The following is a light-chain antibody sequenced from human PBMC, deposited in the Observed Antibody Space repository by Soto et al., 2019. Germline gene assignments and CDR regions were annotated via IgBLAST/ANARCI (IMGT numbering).Light chain of an antibody. V-gene: IGLV2-14*01. J-gene: IGLJ1*01. CDR1: SSDGGGYNY. Sequence: QSALTQPASVSGSPGQSITISCTGTSSDGGGYNYVSWYEQHPGKAPKLMIYDVSNRLSGVSNRFSGSKSGNTASLSISGLQAEDEADYYCRSYTSSSTRVFGTGTKVTVL. CDR3: RSYTSSSTRV. CDR2: DVS.